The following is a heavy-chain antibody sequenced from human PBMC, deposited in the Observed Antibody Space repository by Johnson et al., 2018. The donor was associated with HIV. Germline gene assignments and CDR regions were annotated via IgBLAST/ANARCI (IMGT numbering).Heavy chain of an antibody. Sequence: QVQLVESGGGVVQPGRSLRLSCAASGFTFRNYAMHWVRQAPGKGLEWLAVISYDGSNKDYADSVKGRFTISRDNSKNTLYLQMNSLRAEDTAVYYCARDQWLAPSGAFDIWGQGTMVTVSS. J-gene: IGHJ3*02. CDR1: GFTFRNYA. CDR2: ISYDGSNK. D-gene: IGHD6-19*01. V-gene: IGHV3-30*04. CDR3: ARDQWLAPSGAFDI.